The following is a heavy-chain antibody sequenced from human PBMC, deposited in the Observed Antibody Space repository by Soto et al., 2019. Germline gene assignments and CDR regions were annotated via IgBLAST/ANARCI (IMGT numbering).Heavy chain of an antibody. CDR3: ARDRGGFYGSGTSVYNFHY. Sequence: QVQLVEFGGGVIQPGRSLRLSCAASGFTFSNYGMDWVRQAPGKGPEWVALISYDGRTKYYADSLKGRFAISRDNSNNTLYLQMNSLSAEDTAVYYCARDRGGFYGSGTSVYNFHYWGPGTLVTVSS. CDR2: ISYDGRTK. V-gene: IGHV3-30*09. CDR1: GFTFSNYG. J-gene: IGHJ4*02. D-gene: IGHD3-10*01.